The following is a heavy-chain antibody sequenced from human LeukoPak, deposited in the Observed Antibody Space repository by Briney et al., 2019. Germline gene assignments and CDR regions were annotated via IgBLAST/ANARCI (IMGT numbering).Heavy chain of an antibody. CDR1: GYRFTSYW. D-gene: IGHD1-26*01. V-gene: IGHV5-51*01. Sequence: GESLKISFQGSGYRFTSYWIGWVRPMPGKGLGWIGIIYPGDSDTRCSPSFQGQVTISADKSISTAYLQWSSLKASDTAMYYCARQSGRSGSYLYYFDYWGQGTLVTVSS. CDR3: ARQSGRSGSYLYYFDY. CDR2: IYPGDSDT. J-gene: IGHJ4*02.